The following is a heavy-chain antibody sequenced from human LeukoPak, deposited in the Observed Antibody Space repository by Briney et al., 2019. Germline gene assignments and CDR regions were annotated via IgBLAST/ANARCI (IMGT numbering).Heavy chain of an antibody. CDR3: ARDPHCSSTSCYERVSDY. Sequence: GGSLRLSCAASGFTFSSYSMNWVRQAPGKGLEWVSSISSSSSYIYYVDSVKGRFTISRDNAKNSLYLQMNNLRAEDTAVYYCARDPHCSSTSCYERVSDYWGQGTLVTVSS. V-gene: IGHV3-21*01. CDR1: GFTFSSYS. J-gene: IGHJ4*02. CDR2: ISSSSSYI. D-gene: IGHD2-2*01.